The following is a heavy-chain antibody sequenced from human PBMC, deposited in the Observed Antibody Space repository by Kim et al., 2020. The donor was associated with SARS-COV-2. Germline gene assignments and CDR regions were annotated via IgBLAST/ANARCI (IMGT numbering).Heavy chain of an antibody. J-gene: IGHJ4*02. V-gene: IGHV4-34*01. CDR3: ARGVAVAGTHIDY. D-gene: IGHD6-19*01. Sequence: YNPSLKSRVTISVDTSKNQFSLKLSSVTAADTAVYYCARGVAVAGTHIDYWGQGTLVTVSS.